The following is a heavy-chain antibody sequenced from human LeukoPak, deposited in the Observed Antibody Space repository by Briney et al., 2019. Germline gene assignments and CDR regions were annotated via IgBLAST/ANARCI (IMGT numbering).Heavy chain of an antibody. Sequence: ASVKVSCEASGYTLTSYYLHWVRQAPGQGLEWMAIINPSGDTTSHAQKFQGRVTMTTDTSTSTAYMELRSLRSDDTAVYYCARDRPYSAYVGDYWGQGTLVTVSS. CDR2: INPSGDTT. D-gene: IGHD2-21*01. CDR1: GYTLTSYY. CDR3: ARDRPYSAYVGDY. J-gene: IGHJ4*02. V-gene: IGHV1-46*01.